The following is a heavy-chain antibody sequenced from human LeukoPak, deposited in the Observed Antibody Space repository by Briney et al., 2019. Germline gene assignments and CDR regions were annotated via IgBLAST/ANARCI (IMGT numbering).Heavy chain of an antibody. CDR1: GGSISSYY. Sequence: SETLSLTCTVSGGSISSYYWQWIRQPPGNSLEWIGYVYYSGSTDYNPSLKSRVTISVDTSKNQFSLRLTSVTAADTAVYYCARGEPRIARPGAPPYDLWGRGTLVTVSS. J-gene: IGHJ2*01. V-gene: IGHV4-59*01. CDR3: ARGEPRIARPGAPPYDL. CDR2: VYYSGST. D-gene: IGHD6-13*01.